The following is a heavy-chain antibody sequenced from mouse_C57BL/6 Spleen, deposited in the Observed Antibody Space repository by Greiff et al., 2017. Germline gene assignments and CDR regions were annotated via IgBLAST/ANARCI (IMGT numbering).Heavy chain of an antibody. CDR3: APDLLLRSYYFDY. D-gene: IGHD1-1*01. Sequence: VQVVESGAELARPGASVKMSCKASGYTFTSYTMHWVKQRPGQGLEWIGYINPSSGYTKYNQKFKDKATLTADKSSSTAYMQLSSLTSEDSAVYYCAPDLLLRSYYFDYWGQGTTLTVSS. CDR1: GYTFTSYT. V-gene: IGHV1-4*01. CDR2: INPSSGYT. J-gene: IGHJ2*01.